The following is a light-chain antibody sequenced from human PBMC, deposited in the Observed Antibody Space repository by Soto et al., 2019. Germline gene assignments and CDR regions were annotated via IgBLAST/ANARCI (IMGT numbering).Light chain of an antibody. Sequence: DIQMTQSPSSLSASVGDTVTITCRASLSISLLLNWYQQKPGKAPKLLIYAASSLQSGVPSRFTGNGSGTDFTLTISSLQPEDFATYYCHQTDSIPETFGQGTKVEIK. V-gene: IGKV1-39*01. CDR2: AAS. J-gene: IGKJ1*01. CDR3: HQTDSIPET. CDR1: LSISLL.